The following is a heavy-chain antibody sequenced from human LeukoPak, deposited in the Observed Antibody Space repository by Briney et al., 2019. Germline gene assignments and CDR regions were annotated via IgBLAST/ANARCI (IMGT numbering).Heavy chain of an antibody. CDR2: IHYSGST. CDR1: GDSISSYY. CDR3: ARQRERGVNGGASDI. D-gene: IGHD3-10*01. V-gene: IGHV4-59*08. J-gene: IGHJ3*02. Sequence: SETLSLTCIVSGDSISSYYWSWIRQPPGSGLEWIGYIHYSGSTYSNPSLKNGVTISVHTSKNQFSLRLSSVTAADTAVYYCARQRERGVNGGASDIWGQGTMVTISS.